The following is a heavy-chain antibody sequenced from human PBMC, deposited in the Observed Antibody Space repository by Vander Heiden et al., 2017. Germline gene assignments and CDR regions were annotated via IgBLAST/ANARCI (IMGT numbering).Heavy chain of an antibody. CDR3: TRWYYYDSSGYYVPHFDY. D-gene: IGHD3-22*01. V-gene: IGHV3-49*03. J-gene: IGHJ4*02. CDR2: IRSKAYGGTT. Sequence: GESGGGLVQPGRSLRLPCTASGFTVGDYAMSWFRQATGKGLEWVGFIRSKAYGGTTDYAASVKRRFTISRDDSKSIAYLQMNSLKPEDTAVYYCTRWYYYDSSGYYVPHFDYWGQGTLVTFSS. CDR1: GFTVGDYA.